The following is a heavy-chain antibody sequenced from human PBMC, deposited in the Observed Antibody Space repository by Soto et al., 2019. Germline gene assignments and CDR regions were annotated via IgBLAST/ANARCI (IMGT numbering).Heavy chain of an antibody. V-gene: IGHV4-34*01. CDR3: ARGGITMIVVVRPGRHNWFDP. Sequence: SETLSLTCAVYGGSFSGYYWSWIRQPPGKGLEWIGEINHSGSTNYNPSLKSRVTISVDTSKNQFSLKLSSVTAADTAVYYCARGGITMIVVVRPGRHNWFDPWGQGTLVTVPQ. CDR2: INHSGST. D-gene: IGHD3-22*01. CDR1: GGSFSGYY. J-gene: IGHJ5*02.